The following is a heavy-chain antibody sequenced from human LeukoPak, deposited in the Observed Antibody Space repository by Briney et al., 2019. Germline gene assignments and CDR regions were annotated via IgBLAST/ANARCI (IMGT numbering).Heavy chain of an antibody. CDR2: IYYSGST. D-gene: IGHD4-11*01. V-gene: IGHV4-39*01. Sequence: PSETLSLTCTVSGGSIGSSTYYWGWIRQPPGKGLEWIGSIYYSGSTYHNPSLKSRVTISVDTSKDQFSLNLTSVTAADTAVYYCARSTTIKGWFDPWGQGTLVTVSS. CDR3: ARSTTIKGWFDP. CDR1: GGSIGSSTYY. J-gene: IGHJ5*02.